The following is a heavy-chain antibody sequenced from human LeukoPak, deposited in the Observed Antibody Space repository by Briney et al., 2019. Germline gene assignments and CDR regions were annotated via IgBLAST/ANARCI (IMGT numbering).Heavy chain of an antibody. J-gene: IGHJ6*03. CDR2: ISGSGGST. D-gene: IGHD3-22*01. CDR1: GFTFSSYG. V-gene: IGHV3-23*01. Sequence: GGSLRLSCAASGFTFSSYGMSWVRQAPGKGLDWVSAISGSGGSTYYADSVKGRFTISRDNSKNTLYLQMNSLRAEDTAVYYCARATYYYDSSGYYTQYYYYYMDVWGKGTTVTISS. CDR3: ARATYYYDSSGYYTQYYYYYMDV.